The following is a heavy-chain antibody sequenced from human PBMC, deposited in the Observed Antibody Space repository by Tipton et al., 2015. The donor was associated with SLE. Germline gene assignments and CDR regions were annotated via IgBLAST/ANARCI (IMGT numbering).Heavy chain of an antibody. Sequence: SLRLSCAASGFIFSNDWMTWVRQAPGKGLERVANIKEDGSETYYVDSVKGRFTISRDNAKESLYLQMNSLRAEGTAVYYCARGVNYWGQGALVIVSS. V-gene: IGHV3-7*01. CDR2: IKEDGSET. CDR1: GFIFSNDW. J-gene: IGHJ4*02. CDR3: ARGVNY.